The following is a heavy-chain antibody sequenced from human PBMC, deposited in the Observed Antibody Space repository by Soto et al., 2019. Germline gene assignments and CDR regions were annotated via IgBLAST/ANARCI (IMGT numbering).Heavy chain of an antibody. Sequence: SESLSRTCTVSGSCISSSSCSWGWIRQPPGKGLEWIGSIYYSGSTYYNPSLKSRVTISVDTSKNQFSLKLSSVTAADTAVYYCASGSSGYDYGSYYYYGMDVWGRGTTVT. V-gene: IGHV4-39*01. CDR3: ASGSSGYDYGSYYYYGMDV. CDR1: GSCISSSSCS. D-gene: IGHD5-12*01. CDR2: IYYSGST. J-gene: IGHJ6*02.